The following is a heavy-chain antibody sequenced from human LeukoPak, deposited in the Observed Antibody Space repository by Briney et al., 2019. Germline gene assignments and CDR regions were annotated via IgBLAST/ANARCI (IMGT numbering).Heavy chain of an antibody. Sequence: GGSLRLSCAASGFTFSSYSMAWVRQAPGKGLEWGSGISGGCGAKFCGDSVSGRLTISRDNSKNTLYLEMNTLRADDTAVYYCAREGDRGVIVADYFDYWGQGTLVTVSS. CDR2: ISGGCGAK. CDR3: AREGDRGVIVADYFDY. J-gene: IGHJ4*02. D-gene: IGHD3-16*02. CDR1: GFTFSSYS. V-gene: IGHV3-23*01.